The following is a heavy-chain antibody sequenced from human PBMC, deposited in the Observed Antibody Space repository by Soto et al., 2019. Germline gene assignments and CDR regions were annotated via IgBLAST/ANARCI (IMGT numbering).Heavy chain of an antibody. J-gene: IGHJ4*02. CDR3: AKAPMVRGVTTPFDY. Sequence: HPGGSLRLSCAASGFTFSSYAMSWVRQAPGKGLEWVSAISGSGGSTYYADSVKGRFTISRDNSKNTLYLQMNSLRAEDTAVYYCAKAPMVRGVTTPFDYWGQGTLVTVSS. D-gene: IGHD3-10*01. V-gene: IGHV3-23*01. CDR2: ISGSGGST. CDR1: GFTFSSYA.